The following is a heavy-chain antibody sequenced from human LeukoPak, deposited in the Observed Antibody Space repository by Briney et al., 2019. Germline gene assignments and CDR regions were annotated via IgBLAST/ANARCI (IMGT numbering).Heavy chain of an antibody. J-gene: IGHJ5*02. V-gene: IGHV5-51*01. CDR1: GYSFTSYW. D-gene: IGHD3-3*01. Sequence: GESLKISCKGSGYSFTSYWIGWVRQMPGKGLEWMGIIYPDDSDTRYSPSFQGQVTISADKSISTAYLQWSSLKASDTAMYYCARRGTYYDFWSGSRGFDPWGQGTLVTVSS. CDR2: IYPDDSDT. CDR3: ARRGTYYDFWSGSRGFDP.